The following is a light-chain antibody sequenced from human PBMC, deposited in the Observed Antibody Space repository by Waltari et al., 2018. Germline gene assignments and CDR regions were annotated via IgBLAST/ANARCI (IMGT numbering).Light chain of an antibody. CDR1: QGISSY. J-gene: IGKJ1*01. CDR2: AAS. CDR3: QQYYGYPPT. V-gene: IGKV1-8*01. Sequence: AIRMTQSPSSLSASTGDRVTITCRASQGISSYLAWYQQKPGKAPKLLIYAASTLQSGVPSRFGGSGSGTDFTLAISCLQSEDFATFYCQQYYGYPPTFGQGTKVEIK.